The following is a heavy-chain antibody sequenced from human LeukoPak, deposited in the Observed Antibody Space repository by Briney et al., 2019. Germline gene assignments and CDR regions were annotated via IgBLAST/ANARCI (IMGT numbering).Heavy chain of an antibody. CDR1: GGSISSYY. V-gene: IGHV4-4*07. D-gene: IGHD3-22*01. J-gene: IGHJ3*02. Sequence: PSETLSLTCTVSGGSISSYYWSWLQQPAGKGLEWIGRIYTSGSTNYNPSLKSRVTMSVDTSKNQFSLKLSSVTAADTAVYYCAHYYDSRGVGAFDIWGQGTMVTVSS. CDR2: IYTSGST. CDR3: AHYYDSRGVGAFDI.